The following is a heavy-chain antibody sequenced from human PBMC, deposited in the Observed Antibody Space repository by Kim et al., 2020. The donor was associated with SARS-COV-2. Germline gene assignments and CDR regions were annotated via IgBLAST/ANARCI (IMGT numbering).Heavy chain of an antibody. V-gene: IGHV4-34*01. J-gene: IGHJ6*02. Sequence: SETLSLTCAVYGGSFSGYHWTWIRQPPGKGLEWIGEINHSGSTNCNPSLKSRVTISLDTSKNQFSLKLRSVPAADTAVYYCARGSAGVVPSPILGIGPHYDYYAMDVWGQGNTVTVSS. D-gene: IGHD2-2*02. CDR2: INHSGST. CDR3: ARGSAGVVPSPILGIGPHYDYYAMDV. CDR1: GGSFSGYH.